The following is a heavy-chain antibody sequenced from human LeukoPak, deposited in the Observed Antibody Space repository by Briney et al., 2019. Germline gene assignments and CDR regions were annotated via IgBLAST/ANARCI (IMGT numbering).Heavy chain of an antibody. V-gene: IGHV3-21*01. CDR3: ARGSLYYGRGWGFDRPAYYFDY. CDR2: ISSSSSYI. CDR1: GFTFSSYS. Sequence: PGGSLRLSCAASGFTFSSYSMNWVRQAPGKGLEWVSSISSSSSYIYYADSVKGRFTISRDNAKNSLYLQMNSLRAEDTAVYYCARGSLYYGRGWGFDRPAYYFDYWGQGTLVTVSS. J-gene: IGHJ4*02. D-gene: IGHD3-16*01.